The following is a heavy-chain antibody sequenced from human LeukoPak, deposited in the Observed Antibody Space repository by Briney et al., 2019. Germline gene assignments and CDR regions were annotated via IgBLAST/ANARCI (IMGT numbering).Heavy chain of an antibody. CDR1: GGSISTYY. CDR3: ARDVKVGWYFDL. CDR2: IHYSGST. V-gene: IGHV4-59*01. Sequence: SETLSLTCSVSGGSISTYYWSWIRQPPGKGLEWLGYIHYSGSTTCNASLESRVTISVDTAKNQFSLKLSSVTAADTAIYYCARDVKVGWYFDLWGRGTLVTVSS. J-gene: IGHJ2*01.